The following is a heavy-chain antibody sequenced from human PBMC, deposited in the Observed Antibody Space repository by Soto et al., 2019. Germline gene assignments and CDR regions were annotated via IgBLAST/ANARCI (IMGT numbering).Heavy chain of an antibody. CDR2: IYYSGST. V-gene: IGHV4-31*03. J-gene: IGHJ3*02. CDR3: ARDSKNYEHHAFDI. D-gene: IGHD3-16*01. CDR1: GGSISSGGYY. Sequence: SETLSLTCTVSGGSISSGGYYWSWIRQHPGKGLEWIGYIYYSGSTYYNPSLKSRVTISVDTSKNQFSLKLSSVTAADTAVYYCARDSKNYEHHAFDIWGQGTMVTVSS.